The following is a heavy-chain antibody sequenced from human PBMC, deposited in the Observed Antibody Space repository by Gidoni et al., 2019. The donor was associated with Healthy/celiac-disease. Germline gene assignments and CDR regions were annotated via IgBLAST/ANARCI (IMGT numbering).Heavy chain of an antibody. D-gene: IGHD3-3*01. CDR3: AKDLGRFLEWLGFDY. CDR2: ISSSSVST. J-gene: IGHJ4*02. CDR1: EFTFTSYA. Sequence: EVQLLESGGGWVQPGGSLSLTGAPFEFTFTSYALSWVRKAPGKGLAWVSAISSSSVSTYYADSVNGRFTISRDNSKNTLYLQMNSLRAEDTAVYYCAKDLGRFLEWLGFDYWGQGTLVTVSS. V-gene: IGHV3-23*01.